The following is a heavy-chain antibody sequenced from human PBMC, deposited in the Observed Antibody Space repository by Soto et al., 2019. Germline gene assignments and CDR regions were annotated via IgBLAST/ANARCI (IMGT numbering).Heavy chain of an antibody. Sequence: ASVKVSCKASGYTFTSYDINWVRQATGQGLEWMGWMNPNSGNTGYAQKFQGRVTMTRNTSISTAYMELSSLRSEDAAVYYWAREVSDYYTDVWGKGTTVTVSS. CDR3: AREVSDYYTDV. V-gene: IGHV1-8*01. J-gene: IGHJ6*03. D-gene: IGHD6-19*01. CDR1: GYTFTSYD. CDR2: MNPNSGNT.